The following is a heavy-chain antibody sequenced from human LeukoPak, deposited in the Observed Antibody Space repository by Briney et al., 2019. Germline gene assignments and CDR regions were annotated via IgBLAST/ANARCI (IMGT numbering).Heavy chain of an antibody. D-gene: IGHD1-26*01. Sequence: SETLSLTCTVSGGSISTTGYYWGWIRQPPGKGLEWIGNIYYSGSTYYNPSLKSRVTISLDTSKNQVSLKLSSVTAADRAVYFCARAGRRTFAFDIWGPGTLVTVSS. CDR2: IYYSGST. CDR1: GGSISTTGYY. V-gene: IGHV4-39*07. CDR3: ARAGRRTFAFDI. J-gene: IGHJ3*02.